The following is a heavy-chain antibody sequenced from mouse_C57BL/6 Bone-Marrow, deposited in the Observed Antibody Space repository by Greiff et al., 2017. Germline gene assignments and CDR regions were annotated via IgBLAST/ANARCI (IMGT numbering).Heavy chain of an antibody. CDR2: ISSGSSTI. D-gene: IGHD2-3*01. CDR1: RFTFSDYG. Sequence: EVHLVESGGGLVKPGGSLKLSCAASRFTFSDYGMHWVRQAPEKGLEWVAYISSGSSTIYYADTVKGRFTISRDNAKNTLFLQMTSLRSEDTAMYYCARIYDGYYWFAYWGQGTLVTVSA. J-gene: IGHJ3*01. V-gene: IGHV5-17*01. CDR3: ARIYDGYYWFAY.